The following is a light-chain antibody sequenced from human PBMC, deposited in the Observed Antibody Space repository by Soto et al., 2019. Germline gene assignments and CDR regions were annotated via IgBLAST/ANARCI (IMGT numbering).Light chain of an antibody. J-gene: IGKJ4*01. CDR3: QQSAWPPLT. CDR1: QSVERDY. CDR2: DAS. Sequence: EILLTQSPGTLSLYPGERATLSCRASQSVERDYLAWYQQKPGQAPRLFIYDASRRATGVPDRFSGSGYATAFTFTISRLEPEDFAVYYCQQSAWPPLTFGGGTKVEI. V-gene: IGKV3-20*01.